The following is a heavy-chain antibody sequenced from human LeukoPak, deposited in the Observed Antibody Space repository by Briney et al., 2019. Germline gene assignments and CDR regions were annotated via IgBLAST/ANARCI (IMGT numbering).Heavy chain of an antibody. CDR3: ARESIRGSYYGY. CDR2: IYSGGST. D-gene: IGHD1-26*01. CDR1: GFTVSSNY. V-gene: IGHV3-53*01. Sequence: GGSLRLSCAASGFTVSSNYMSWVRQAPGKGLEWVSVIYSGGSTYYADSVRGRFTISRDNSKNTLYLQMNSLRAEDTAVYYCARESIRGSYYGYWGQGTLVTVSS. J-gene: IGHJ4*02.